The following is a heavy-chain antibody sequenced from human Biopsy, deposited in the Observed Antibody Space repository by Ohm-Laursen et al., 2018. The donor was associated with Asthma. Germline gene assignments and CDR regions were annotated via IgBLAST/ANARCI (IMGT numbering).Heavy chain of an antibody. D-gene: IGHD2-21*02. CDR3: AKDRFVGSVTSHYYYYGIDV. CDR1: GFAFGNYA. V-gene: IGHV3-30*18. CDR2: ISYDGREK. Sequence: LSLTCAASGFAFGNYAMYWVRQAPGKGPEWVALISYDGREKGYVDSVKGRFTISRDNFRNTLYVEMSSLRPEDSATYYCAKDRFVGSVTSHYYYYGIDVWGQGTAVTVSS. J-gene: IGHJ6*02.